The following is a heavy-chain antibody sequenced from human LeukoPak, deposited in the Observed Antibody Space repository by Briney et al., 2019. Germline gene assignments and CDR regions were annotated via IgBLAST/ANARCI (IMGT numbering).Heavy chain of an antibody. CDR2: ISGSGGST. J-gene: IGHJ5*02. V-gene: IGHV3-23*01. CDR3: AKGTDQQWRINWFDP. Sequence: GGSLRLSCAASGFTISSYAMSWVRQAPGKGLVGVSAISGSGGSTYYADSVKGRFTISRDNSKNTLYLQMNSLRAEDTAVYYCAKGTDQQWRINWFDPWGQGTLVTVSS. D-gene: IGHD6-19*01. CDR1: GFTISSYA.